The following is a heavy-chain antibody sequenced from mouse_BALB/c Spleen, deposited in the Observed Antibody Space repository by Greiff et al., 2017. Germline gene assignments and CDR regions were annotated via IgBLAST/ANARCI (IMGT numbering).Heavy chain of an antibody. CDR1: GYTFSSYW. CDR2: ILPGSGST. J-gene: IGHJ3*01. D-gene: IGHD1-1*01. CDR3: AREGITTVPWFAY. V-gene: IGHV1-9*01. Sequence: QVQLQQSGAELMKPGASVKISCKATGYTFSSYWIEWVKQRPGHGLEWIGEILPGSGSTNYNEKFKGKATFTADTSSNTAYMQLSSLTSEDSAVYYCAREGITTVPWFAYWGQGTLVTVSA.